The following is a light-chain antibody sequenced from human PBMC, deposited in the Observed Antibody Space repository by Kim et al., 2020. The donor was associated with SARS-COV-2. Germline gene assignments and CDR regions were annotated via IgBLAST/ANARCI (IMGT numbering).Light chain of an antibody. CDR1: PSVRSTY. Sequence: LSPGAQSPLSGRASPSVRSTYLAWYQQQPGQAPRLLIYGASGRATGIPDRFSGSGSGTDFTLTISRLEPEDVAVYYCQQYGTSHYTFGQGTKLEI. V-gene: IGKV3-20*01. J-gene: IGKJ2*01. CDR2: GAS. CDR3: QQYGTSHYT.